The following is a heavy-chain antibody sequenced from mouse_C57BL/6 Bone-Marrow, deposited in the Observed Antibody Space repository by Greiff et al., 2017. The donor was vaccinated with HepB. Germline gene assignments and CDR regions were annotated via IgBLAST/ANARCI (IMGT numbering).Heavy chain of an antibody. Sequence: VMLVESGAELARPGASVKMSCKASGYTFTSYTMHWVKQRPGQGLEWIGYINPSSGYTKYNQKFKDKATLTADKSSSTAYMQLSSLTSEDSAVYYCAKLPGTGFAYWGQGTLVTVSA. V-gene: IGHV1-4*01. CDR1: GYTFTSYT. J-gene: IGHJ3*01. CDR2: INPSSGYT. D-gene: IGHD3-3*01. CDR3: AKLPGTGFAY.